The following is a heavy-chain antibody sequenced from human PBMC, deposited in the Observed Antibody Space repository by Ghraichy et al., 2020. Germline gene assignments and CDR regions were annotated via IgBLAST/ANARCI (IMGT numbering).Heavy chain of an antibody. CDR3: ARGGGRTDGMVV. V-gene: IGHV4-31*03. D-gene: IGHD2-15*01. J-gene: IGHJ6*02. Sequence: SETLSLTCTVSGGSISSGGYYWSWIRQHPGKGLEWMGNIYYSGSTYYIPSLKGRVSMSLDTSKNQFSLNLRSVTAADTAVYYCARGGGRTDGMVVWGQGATVTVSS. CDR2: IYYSGST. CDR1: GGSISSGGYY.